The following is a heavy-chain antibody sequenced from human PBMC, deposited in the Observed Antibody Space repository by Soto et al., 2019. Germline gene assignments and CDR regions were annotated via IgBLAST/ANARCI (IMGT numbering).Heavy chain of an antibody. CDR3: AILSN. Sequence: XGSLSLSCAASGFTVSSNYMNWVRQAPGKGLEWVSIIYSDGTTSYADSVKGRFTISRDNFKNTLHLQMNSLRAEDTAVYYCAILSNWGQGTLVTVSS. D-gene: IGHD6-6*01. CDR1: GFTVSSNY. J-gene: IGHJ4*02. CDR2: IYSDGTT. V-gene: IGHV3-53*01.